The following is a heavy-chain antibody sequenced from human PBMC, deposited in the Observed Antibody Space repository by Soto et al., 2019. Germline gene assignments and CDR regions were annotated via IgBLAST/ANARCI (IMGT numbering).Heavy chain of an antibody. J-gene: IGHJ4*02. CDR1: GGTFSSYG. D-gene: IGHD2-8*02. CDR2: ISAYSGNT. Sequence: GASVKVSCKASGGTFSSYGITWVRQAPGQGLEWMGWISAYSGNTNYAQKLQGRVTMTTDTSTSTAYMELRSLRSDDTALYYCARDDCTGGICYKAIDYWGQGTLVTVSS. V-gene: IGHV1-18*01. CDR3: ARDDCTGGICYKAIDY.